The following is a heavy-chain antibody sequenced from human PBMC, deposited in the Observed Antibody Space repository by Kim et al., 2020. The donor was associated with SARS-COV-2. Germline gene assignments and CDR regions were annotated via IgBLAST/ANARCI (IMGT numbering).Heavy chain of an antibody. J-gene: IGHJ6*02. V-gene: IGHV3-30*02. D-gene: IGHD5-18*01. Sequence: ADSVKGRFTISRDNSKNTLYLQMNSLRAEDTAVYYCAKDATRKQLYGMDVWGQGTTVTVSS. CDR3: AKDATRKQLYGMDV.